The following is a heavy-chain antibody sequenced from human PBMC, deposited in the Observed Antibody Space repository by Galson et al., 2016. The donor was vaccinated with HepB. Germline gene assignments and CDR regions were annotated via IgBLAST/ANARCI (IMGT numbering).Heavy chain of an antibody. V-gene: IGHV1-69*06. J-gene: IGHJ4*01. Sequence: SVKVSCKASGGTFSSYTISWVRQAPGKGLKWMGGIIPVFGTANYEQKFQGRVTITADKSTTTASMELSSLRSGDTAVYYCARGARFLVWSHDYWGHGTLVTVSS. CDR1: GGTFSSYT. D-gene: IGHD3-3*01. CDR3: ARGARFLVWSHDY. CDR2: IIPVFGTA.